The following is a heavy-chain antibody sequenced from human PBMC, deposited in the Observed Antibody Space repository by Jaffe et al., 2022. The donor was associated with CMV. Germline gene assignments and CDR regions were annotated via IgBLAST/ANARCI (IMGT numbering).Heavy chain of an antibody. CDR1: GASISTSRW. V-gene: IGHV4-4*02. CDR2: IFHTGST. J-gene: IGHJ4*02. CDR3: ATPTDY. Sequence: QLHLQESGPGLVNPSGTLSLTCGVSGASISTSRWWSWVRQPPGKGLEWIGEIFHTGSTHYNPSLKSRVTLSVDKSKNHFSLMLTSVTAADTAVYYCATPTDYWGQGTLVTVSS.